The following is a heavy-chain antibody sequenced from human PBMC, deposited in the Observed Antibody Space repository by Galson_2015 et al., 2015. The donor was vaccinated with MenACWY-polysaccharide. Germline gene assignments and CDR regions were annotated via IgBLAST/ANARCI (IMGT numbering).Heavy chain of an antibody. CDR1: GSRFSNSG. J-gene: IGHJ3*02. Sequence: SLRLSCAASGSRFSNSGMHWVRQAPGKGLEWVAVIQYDGNNKVYADSVKGRFTISRDNFKNTVFLEMNTLGVEDTAVYYCAREGSRIVFHAFDIWGQGTMVTVSS. D-gene: IGHD2-2*01. CDR3: AREGSRIVFHAFDI. V-gene: IGHV3-33*01. CDR2: IQYDGNNK.